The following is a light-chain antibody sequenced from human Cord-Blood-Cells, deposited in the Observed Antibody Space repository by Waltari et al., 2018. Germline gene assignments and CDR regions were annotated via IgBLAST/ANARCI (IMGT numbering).Light chain of an antibody. J-gene: IGKJ5*01. CDR1: QGIISA. CDR2: DAS. Sequence: AIHMPQSPSSLPAPVGDRVTITCRACQGIISALAWYQQKPGRAPNLLIYDASSLGSGVPSSFSGSGSGTDFTLTISILQPEDFATYHCQQFNNYPITAGRGTRLEI. V-gene: IGKV1D-13*01. CDR3: QQFNNYPIT.